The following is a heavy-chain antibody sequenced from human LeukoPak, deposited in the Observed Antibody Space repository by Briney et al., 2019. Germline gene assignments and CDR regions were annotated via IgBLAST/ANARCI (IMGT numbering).Heavy chain of an antibody. V-gene: IGHV3-21*01. CDR1: GXTFSSYS. D-gene: IGHD6-13*01. CDR3: ARDGSPLEYSSSWDDVEGFDY. CDR2: ISSSSSYI. J-gene: IGHJ4*02. Sequence: PGGSLRLSCAASGXTFSSYSMNWVRQAPGKGLEWVSSISSSSSYIYYADSVKGRFTISRDNAKNSLYLQMNSLRAEDTAVYYCARDGSPLEYSSSWDDVEGFDYWGQGTLVTVSS.